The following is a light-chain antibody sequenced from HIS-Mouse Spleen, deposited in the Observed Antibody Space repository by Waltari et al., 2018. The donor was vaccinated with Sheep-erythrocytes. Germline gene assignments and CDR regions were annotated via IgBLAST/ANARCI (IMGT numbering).Light chain of an antibody. CDR3: QQSYSTPRT. J-gene: IGKJ1*01. V-gene: IGKV1-39*01. CDR1: QSISSY. CDR2: AAS. Sequence: DIQMTQSPSSLSASVGDRVPITCRASQSISSYLHWYEQKPGKAPKLLIYAASSLQSGVPSRFSGSGSGTDFTLTISSLQPEDFATYYCQQSYSTPRTFGQGTKVEIK.